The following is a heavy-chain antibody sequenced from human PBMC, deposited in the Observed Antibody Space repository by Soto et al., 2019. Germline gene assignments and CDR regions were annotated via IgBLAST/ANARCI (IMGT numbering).Heavy chain of an antibody. J-gene: IGHJ4*02. Sequence: PSETLSLTCTVSGGSISSSSYYWGWIRQPPGKGLEWIGSIYYSGSTYYNPSLKSRVTISVDTSKNQFSLKLSSVTAADTAVYYCARSDYYLTYSFDYSGQGTLVTVSS. CDR1: GGSISSSSYY. V-gene: IGHV4-39*01. D-gene: IGHD3-22*01. CDR3: ARSDYYLTYSFDY. CDR2: IYYSGST.